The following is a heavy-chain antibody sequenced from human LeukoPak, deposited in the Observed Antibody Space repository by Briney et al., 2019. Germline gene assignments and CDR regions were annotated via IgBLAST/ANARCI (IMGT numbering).Heavy chain of an antibody. CDR1: GFTVSSNY. Sequence: PGGSLRLSCAASGFTVSSNYMSWVRQAPGKGLEWVSAISGSGGSTYYADSVKGRFTISRDNSKNTLYLQMNSLRAEDTAVYYCAKLTTSGGYYYGFDYWGQGTLVTVSS. CDR3: AKLTTSGGYYYGFDY. J-gene: IGHJ4*02. V-gene: IGHV3-23*01. CDR2: ISGSGGST. D-gene: IGHD3-22*01.